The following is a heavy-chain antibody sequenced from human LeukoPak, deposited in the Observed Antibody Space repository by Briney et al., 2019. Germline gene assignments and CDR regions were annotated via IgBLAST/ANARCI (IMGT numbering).Heavy chain of an antibody. CDR2: IYTSGST. CDR1: GGSISSYY. D-gene: IGHD3-22*01. CDR3: AKDNQLYDSSGYLDAFDI. J-gene: IGHJ3*02. V-gene: IGHV4-4*09. Sequence: TSEALSLTCTVSGGSISSYYWSWIRQPPGKGLEWIGYIYTSGSTNYNPSLKSRVTISVGTSKNQFSLKLSSVTAAGTAVYYCAKDNQLYDSSGYLDAFDIWGQGTMVTVSS.